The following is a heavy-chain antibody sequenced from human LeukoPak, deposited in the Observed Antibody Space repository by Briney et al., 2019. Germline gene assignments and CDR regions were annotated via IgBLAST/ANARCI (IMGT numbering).Heavy chain of an antibody. CDR1: GFIFSSKW. CDR3: ARDLPISDSSGYYLDY. Sequence: GGSLRLSCAASGFIFSSKWIHWVRQAPGKGLEWVSRIDNGASYTSYADSVKGRFTISRDNAKNTLYLQMNSLRAEDTAVYYCARDLPISDSSGYYLDYWGQGTVVTVSS. V-gene: IGHV3-74*01. CDR2: IDNGASYT. D-gene: IGHD3-22*01. J-gene: IGHJ4*02.